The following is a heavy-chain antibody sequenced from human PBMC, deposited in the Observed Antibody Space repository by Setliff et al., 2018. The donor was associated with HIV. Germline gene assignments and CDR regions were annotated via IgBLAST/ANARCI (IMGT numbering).Heavy chain of an antibody. V-gene: IGHV3-48*03. D-gene: IGHD6-13*01. J-gene: IGHJ4*02. CDR3: AAXXWGHSSLIMDH. CDR1: GFIFSSYE. CDR2: IGGHGSII. Sequence: PGGSLRLSCAASGFIFSSYEKNWVRQAPGKGLEWISFIGGHGSIIHYADSVKGRFTITRDNAKNSVYLQMHSLRVXXTAVYYCAAXXWGHSSLIMDHWGQGTPVTVSS.